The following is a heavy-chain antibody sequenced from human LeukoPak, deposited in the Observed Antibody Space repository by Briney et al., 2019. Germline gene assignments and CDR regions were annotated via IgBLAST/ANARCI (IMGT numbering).Heavy chain of an antibody. CDR1: GFTFSSYA. J-gene: IGHJ5*02. Sequence: QPGGSLRLSCAASGFTFSSYAMRWVPQAPGKGLEWVSAISGSGGSTYYADSVKGRFTISRDNSKNTLYLQMNSLRAEDTAVYYCAKDLGGYGSGSPDWFDPWGQGTLVTVSS. D-gene: IGHD3-10*01. V-gene: IGHV3-23*01. CDR3: AKDLGGYGSGSPDWFDP. CDR2: ISGSGGST.